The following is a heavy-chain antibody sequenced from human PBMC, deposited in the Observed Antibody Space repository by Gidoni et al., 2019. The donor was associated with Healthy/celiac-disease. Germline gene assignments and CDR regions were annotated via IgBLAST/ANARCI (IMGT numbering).Heavy chain of an antibody. J-gene: IGHJ6*03. CDR3: ARDPNPPEYSSSSVYMDV. Sequence: QVQLVESGGGVVQPGRSLLLSCAASAFTFSSSGMHWVCQAPGKGLGWVAVIWYDGSNKYYADSMKGRFTISRDNSKNTLYLQMNSLRAEDTAVYYCARDPNPPEYSSSSVYMDVWGKGTTVTVSS. CDR2: IWYDGSNK. D-gene: IGHD6-6*01. CDR1: AFTFSSSG. V-gene: IGHV3-33*01.